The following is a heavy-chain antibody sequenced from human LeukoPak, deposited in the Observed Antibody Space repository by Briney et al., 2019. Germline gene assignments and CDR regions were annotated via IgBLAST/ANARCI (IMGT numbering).Heavy chain of an antibody. Sequence: ASVKVSCKASGYTFTGYYMHWVRQAPGQGLEWMGWINPNSGGTNYAQKFQGRVTMTRDTSISTAYMELSRLRSDDTAVYYCARICGGDCYPRDYWGQGTLVTVSS. J-gene: IGHJ4*02. CDR2: INPNSGGT. V-gene: IGHV1-2*02. D-gene: IGHD2-21*02. CDR1: GYTFTGYY. CDR3: ARICGGDCYPRDY.